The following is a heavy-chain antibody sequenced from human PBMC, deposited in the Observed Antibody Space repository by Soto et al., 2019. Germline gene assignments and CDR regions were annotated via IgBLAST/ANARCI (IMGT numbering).Heavy chain of an antibody. V-gene: IGHV3-23*01. D-gene: IGHD3-10*01. CDR1: GFTFSIYG. CDR3: AKDRHTYGSGTYPLDY. Sequence: EVQLLESGGDLVQPGGSLRLSCVASGFTFSIYGMSWVRQAPGKGLEWVSAISGSGGSTYYADSVKGRFIISRDNSTNTLYLQRTSLRAEDTAVYYCAKDRHTYGSGTYPLDYWGQGTLVTVSS. J-gene: IGHJ4*02. CDR2: ISGSGGST.